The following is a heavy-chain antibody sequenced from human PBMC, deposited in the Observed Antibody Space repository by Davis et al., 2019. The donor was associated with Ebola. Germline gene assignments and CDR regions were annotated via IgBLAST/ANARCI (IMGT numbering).Heavy chain of an antibody. Sequence: PGGSLRLSCAASGFTFSSYWMHWVRQAPGKGLVWVSRINSDGSSTSYADSVKGRFTISRDNAKNTLYLQMNSLRAEDTAVYYCANAPTTVTTLGMDVWGQGTTVTVSS. D-gene: IGHD4-11*01. V-gene: IGHV3-74*01. CDR1: GFTFSSYW. CDR3: ANAPTTVTTLGMDV. CDR2: INSDGSST. J-gene: IGHJ6*02.